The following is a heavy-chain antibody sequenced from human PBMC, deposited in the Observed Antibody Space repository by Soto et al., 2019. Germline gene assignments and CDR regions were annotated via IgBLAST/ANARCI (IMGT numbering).Heavy chain of an antibody. CDR3: ARAGHDSSGYYYGGLDY. CDR1: GFTFSRYG. Sequence: PGGSLRLSCAASGFTFSRYGMHWVRQAPGKGLEWVAVIWTDGSYEYYADSVMGRFTISRDNSKNTLYLQMNSLRAEDTAVYYCARAGHDSSGYYYGGLDYWGPGPLVTVSS. D-gene: IGHD3-22*01. V-gene: IGHV3-33*01. J-gene: IGHJ4*02. CDR2: IWTDGSYE.